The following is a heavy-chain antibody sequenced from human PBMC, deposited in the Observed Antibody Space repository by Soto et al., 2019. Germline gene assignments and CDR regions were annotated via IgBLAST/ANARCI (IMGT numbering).Heavy chain of an antibody. Sequence: EVQLVKSGGGLVKPGGSLRLSCAASGFTFTRYSMNWVRQAPGKGLEWVSSISSTTNYIYYGNSMKGRFTISRDNAKNALYLEMNILRAEDTAVYYCARESEDLTSNFDYWGQGTLVTVSS. CDR3: ARESEDLTSNFDY. CDR1: GFTFTRYS. V-gene: IGHV3-21*06. J-gene: IGHJ4*02. CDR2: ISSTTNYI.